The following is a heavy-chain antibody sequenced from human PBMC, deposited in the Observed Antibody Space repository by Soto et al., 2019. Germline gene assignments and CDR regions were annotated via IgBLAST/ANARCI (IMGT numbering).Heavy chain of an antibody. CDR2: INSDGSST. J-gene: IGHJ5*02. CDR1: GFTFSSYW. CDR3: GSAWYMGNCFDP. D-gene: IGHD6-19*01. V-gene: IGHV3-74*01. Sequence: GGSLRLSCAASGFTFSSYWMHWVRQAPGKGLVWVSRINSDGSSTSYADSVKGRFTISRDNAKNTLYLQMNSLRAEDTAVYYCGSAWYMGNCFDPWGQGTLVTVSS.